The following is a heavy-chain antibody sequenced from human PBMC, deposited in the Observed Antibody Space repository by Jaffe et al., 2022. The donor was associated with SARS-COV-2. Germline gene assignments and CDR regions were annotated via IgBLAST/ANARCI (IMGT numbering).Heavy chain of an antibody. CDR2: ISRDGRS. CDR3: ARALTQWPVGGDY. V-gene: IGHV4-34*01. J-gene: IGHJ4*02. D-gene: IGHD6-19*01. Sequence: QVHLQQWGGGLLKPSETLSLSCNVSSGSLSGSSWSWIRQSAGKGLEWIGEISRDGRSDYRSSLKSRLTISVDTSKNILSLRLTSVTAADTAIYYCARALTQWPVGGDYWGPGTLVTVSS. CDR1: SGSLSGSS.